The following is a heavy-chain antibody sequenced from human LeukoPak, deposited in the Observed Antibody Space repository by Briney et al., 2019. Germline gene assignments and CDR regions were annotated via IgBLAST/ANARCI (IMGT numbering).Heavy chain of an antibody. CDR2: ITWGRDNL. V-gene: IGHV3-9*01. D-gene: IGHD2-2*01. J-gene: IGHJ5*02. Sequence: GGSLRLSCAVSGFIFDDYAMHWVRQAPGKGLEWVSGITWGRDNLAYAASVKGRFTISRDNRKNLLHLQMNSLRAEDTAVYYCARDQVFKVVVVPASTTGFDPWGQGTLVTVSS. CDR3: ARDQVFKVVVVPASTTGFDP. CDR1: GFIFDDYA.